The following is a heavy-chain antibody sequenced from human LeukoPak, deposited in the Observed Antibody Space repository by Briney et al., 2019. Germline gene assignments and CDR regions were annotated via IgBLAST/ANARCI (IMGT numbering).Heavy chain of an antibody. V-gene: IGHV3-30*02. CDR2: IRYDGSNK. CDR3: AKGHYYNILTGYSVRRGLDY. J-gene: IGHJ4*02. D-gene: IGHD3-9*01. Sequence: GRSLRLSCAASGFTFSSYAMHWVRQAPGKGLEWVAFIRYDGSNKYHADSVKGRFTISRDNSKNTLYLQMNSLRAEDTAVYYCAKGHYYNILTGYSVRRGLDYWGQGTLVTVSS. CDR1: GFTFSSYA.